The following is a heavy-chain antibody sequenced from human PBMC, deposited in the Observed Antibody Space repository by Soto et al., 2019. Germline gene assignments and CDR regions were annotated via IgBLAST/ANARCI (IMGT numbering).Heavy chain of an antibody. V-gene: IGHV3-21*01. CDR3: ARDENYYGSGSYYTRGVDAFDI. CDR1: GFTFSSYS. J-gene: IGHJ3*02. D-gene: IGHD3-10*01. CDR2: ISSSSSYI. Sequence: GGSLRLSCAASGFTFSSYSMNWVRQAPGKGLEWVSSISSSSSYIYYAASGKGRLSISRGNAKNALYLQRNSLRAEDTAVYYCARDENYYGSGSYYTRGVDAFDIWGQGTMVTVSS.